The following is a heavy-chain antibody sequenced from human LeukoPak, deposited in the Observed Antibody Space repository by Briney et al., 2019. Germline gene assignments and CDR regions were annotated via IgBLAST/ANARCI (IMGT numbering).Heavy chain of an antibody. CDR1: GFTFSGRW. CDR2: ITERGTDS. D-gene: IGHD1-1*01. Sequence: GGSLTLSCTASGFTFSGRWVHWVRQSPGMGLVWGSRITERGTDSMYAESVKRRFTISRDNAKNTVYLQMNSLRAEDTAVYYCVRDETLWTLDWWGQGTLVSVSS. CDR3: VRDETLWTLDW. V-gene: IGHV3-74*03. J-gene: IGHJ4*02.